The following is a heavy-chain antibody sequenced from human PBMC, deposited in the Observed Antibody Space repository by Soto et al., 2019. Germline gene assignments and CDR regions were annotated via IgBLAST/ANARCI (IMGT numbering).Heavy chain of an antibody. V-gene: IGHV1-2*02. CDR1: GYTFTGYY. Sequence: QVQLVQSGAEVKKPGASVKVSCKASGYTFTGYYMHWVRQAPGQGLEWMGWINPNSGGTNYAQKFQGRVTMTRDTSISTAYMALSRLRSDDTAVYYCARDFVWAAAGTGVDYWGQGTLVTVSS. CDR3: ARDFVWAAAGTGVDY. J-gene: IGHJ4*02. CDR2: INPNSGGT. D-gene: IGHD6-13*01.